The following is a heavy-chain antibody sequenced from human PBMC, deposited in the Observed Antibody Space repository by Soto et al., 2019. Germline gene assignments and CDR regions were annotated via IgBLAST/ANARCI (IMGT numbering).Heavy chain of an antibody. CDR2: VYYTGDT. V-gene: IGHV4-59*08. CDR3: VRQGIDYLHGLVDV. Sequence: QVQLQQSGPRLVKPSETLSLTCTVSSGPDRSHNWGWIRQPPGRGLEWIGYVYYTGDTAYNPSLRGRVTISADTSTNYFSLTLNSVTAADTAVYYCVRQGIDYLHGLVDVWGQGTTVSVSS. CDR1: SGPDRSHN. J-gene: IGHJ6*02. D-gene: IGHD4-17*01.